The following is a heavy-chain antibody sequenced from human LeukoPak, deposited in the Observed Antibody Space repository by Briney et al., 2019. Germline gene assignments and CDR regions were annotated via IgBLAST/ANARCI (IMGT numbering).Heavy chain of an antibody. V-gene: IGHV7-4-1*02. CDR1: GYTFTSYA. CDR2: INTNTGNP. J-gene: IGHJ5*02. Sequence: ASVKVSCKASGYTFTSYAMNWVRQAPGQGLEWMGWINTNTGNPTYAQGFTGRFVFSLDTSVSTAYLQISSLKAEDTAVYYCARDSTVAGINWFDPWGQGTLVTVSS. CDR3: ARDSTVAGINWFDP. D-gene: IGHD6-19*01.